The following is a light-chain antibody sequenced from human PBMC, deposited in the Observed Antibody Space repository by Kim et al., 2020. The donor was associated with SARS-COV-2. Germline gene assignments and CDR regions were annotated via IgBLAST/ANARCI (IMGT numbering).Light chain of an antibody. CDR3: QHYSRYPYT. V-gene: IGKV1-5*03. Sequence: DIQMTQSPSTLSASVGDRVTITCRASQSISDWLAWYQQKPGKAPNLLIYKASSLESGVPSRFSASGSGTEFTLTINSLQPDDFATYYCQHYSRYPYTFGQGTKLGI. CDR1: QSISDW. J-gene: IGKJ2*01. CDR2: KAS.